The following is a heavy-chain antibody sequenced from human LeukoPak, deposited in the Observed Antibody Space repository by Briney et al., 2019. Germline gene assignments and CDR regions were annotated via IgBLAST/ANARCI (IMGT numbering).Heavy chain of an antibody. V-gene: IGHV3-23*01. J-gene: IGHJ4*02. CDR2: ISGSGGST. CDR3: AKDREYSGSYPAFDY. Sequence: QSGGSLRLSCAASGFTFSSYAMSWVRQAPGKGLEWVSDISGSGGSTYYADSVKGRFTISRDNSKNTLYLQMNSLRAEDTAVYYCAKDREYSGSYPAFDYWGQGTLVTVSS. CDR1: GFTFSSYA. D-gene: IGHD1-26*01.